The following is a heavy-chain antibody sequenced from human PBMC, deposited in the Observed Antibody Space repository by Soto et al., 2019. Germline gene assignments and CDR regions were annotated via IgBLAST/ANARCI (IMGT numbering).Heavy chain of an antibody. J-gene: IGHJ3*02. CDR1: GGSISSYY. Sequence: SETLSLTCTVSGGSISSYYWSWIRQPPGKGLEWIGYIYYSGSTNYNPSLKSRVTISVDTSKNQFSLKLSSVTAADTAVYYCAREGSIAVAGTRAFDIWGQGTMVTVSS. V-gene: IGHV4-59*01. D-gene: IGHD6-19*01. CDR3: AREGSIAVAGTRAFDI. CDR2: IYYSGST.